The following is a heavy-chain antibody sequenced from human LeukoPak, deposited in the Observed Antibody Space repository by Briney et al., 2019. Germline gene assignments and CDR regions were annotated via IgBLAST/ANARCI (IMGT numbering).Heavy chain of an antibody. CDR1: GYSFTSYY. J-gene: IGHJ4*02. D-gene: IGHD6-19*01. Sequence: ASVKVSCKALGYSFTSYYIHWVRQAPGQGLEWIGIINPSGGGTPYAQKFQGRVTMTRDTSTSTVYMELSSLRSEDTAIYYCATSSSGWYTDYWGQGTPVTVSS. V-gene: IGHV1-46*01. CDR2: INPSGGGT. CDR3: ATSSSGWYTDY.